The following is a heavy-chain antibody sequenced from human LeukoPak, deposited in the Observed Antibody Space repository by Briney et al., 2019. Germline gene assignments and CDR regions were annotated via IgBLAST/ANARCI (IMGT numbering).Heavy chain of an antibody. CDR2: ISSGGSTI. Sequence: GGSLRLSCAVSGFTFSDYYMSWIRQAPGKGLEWVSYISSGGSTISHADSVKGRFTISRDNAENSLYLQMNSLRAEDTAVYYCARGAAAGRCFDYWGQGTLVTVSS. V-gene: IGHV3-11*01. CDR3: ARGAAAGRCFDY. J-gene: IGHJ4*02. CDR1: GFTFSDYY. D-gene: IGHD6-13*01.